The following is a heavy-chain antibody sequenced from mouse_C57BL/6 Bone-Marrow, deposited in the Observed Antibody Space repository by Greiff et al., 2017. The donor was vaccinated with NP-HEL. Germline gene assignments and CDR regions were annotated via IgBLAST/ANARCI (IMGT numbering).Heavy chain of an antibody. Sequence: VQLQQPGAELVKPGASVKMSCKASGYTFTSYWITWVKQRPGQGLEWIGDIYPGSGSTNYNEKFKSKATLTVDTSSSTAYMQLSSLTAEDSAVYYCAVDSSGEGGFAYWGQGTLVTVSA. CDR2: IYPGSGST. CDR1: GYTFTSYW. CDR3: AVDSSGEGGFAY. V-gene: IGHV1-55*01. J-gene: IGHJ3*01. D-gene: IGHD3-2*02.